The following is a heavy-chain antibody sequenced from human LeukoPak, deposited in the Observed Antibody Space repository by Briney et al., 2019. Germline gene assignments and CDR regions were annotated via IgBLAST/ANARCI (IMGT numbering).Heavy chain of an antibody. Sequence: GGSLRLSCVGPGFTFSGYWMNWVRQAPGKGLQRVALINPDGSQTVYGDSVKGRFTISRDNAENSLYLQMSSLRAEDTALYYCARDLGYGALDPWGQGTLVTVSS. V-gene: IGHV3-7*01. CDR2: INPDGSQT. D-gene: IGHD4/OR15-4a*01. CDR3: ARDLGYGALDP. J-gene: IGHJ5*02. CDR1: GFTFSGYW.